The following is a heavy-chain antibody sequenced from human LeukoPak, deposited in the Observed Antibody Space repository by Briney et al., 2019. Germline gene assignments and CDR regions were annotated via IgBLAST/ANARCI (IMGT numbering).Heavy chain of an antibody. CDR2: TRYDGSNK. V-gene: IGHV3-30*02. Sequence: PGGSLRLSCAASGFTFSSYGMHWVRQAPGKGLEWVAFTRYDGSNKYSTDSVQGRFIVSRDNFKNTLYLQMNSVRVEDTAVYYCAKESREYESSGYYGKWGQGTLVTVSA. J-gene: IGHJ4*02. D-gene: IGHD3-22*01. CDR3: AKESREYESSGYYGK. CDR1: GFTFSSYG.